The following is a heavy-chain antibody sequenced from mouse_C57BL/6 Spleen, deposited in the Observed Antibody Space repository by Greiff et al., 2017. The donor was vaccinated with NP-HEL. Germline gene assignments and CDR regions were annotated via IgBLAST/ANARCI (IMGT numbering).Heavy chain of an antibody. CDR2: FHPYNDDT. Sequence: QVQLQQSGAELVKPGASVKMSCKASGHTFTTYPIEWMKQNHGKSLEWIGNFHPYNDDTKYNEKFKGKATLTVEKSSSTVYLELSRLTSDDSAVYYCARESYDYDGCYYFDYWGQGTTLTVSS. CDR1: GHTFTTYP. CDR3: ARESYDYDGCYYFDY. J-gene: IGHJ2*01. D-gene: IGHD2-4*01. V-gene: IGHV1-47*01.